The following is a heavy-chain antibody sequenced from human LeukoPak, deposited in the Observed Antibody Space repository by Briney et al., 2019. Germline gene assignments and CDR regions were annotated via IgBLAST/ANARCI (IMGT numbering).Heavy chain of an antibody. CDR1: GYTFTGYY. Sequence: ASVKVSCKASGYTFTGYYMHWVRQAPGQGLEWMGWINPNSGGTNYAQKFQGRVTVTRDTSISTAYMELSRLRSDDTAVYYCARDRTRTGYSSGWYHDYWGQGTLVTVSS. V-gene: IGHV1-2*02. J-gene: IGHJ4*02. CDR3: ARDRTRTGYSSGWYHDY. CDR2: INPNSGGT. D-gene: IGHD6-19*01.